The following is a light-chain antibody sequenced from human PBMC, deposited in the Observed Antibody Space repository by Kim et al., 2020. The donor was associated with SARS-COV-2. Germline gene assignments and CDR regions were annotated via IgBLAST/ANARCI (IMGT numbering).Light chain of an antibody. CDR3: QAWDSGTTLV. CDR2: QDD. J-gene: IGLJ1*01. CDR1: KLGDKY. V-gene: IGLV3-1*01. Sequence: SYELTQPPSVSVSPGQTASIACSGDKLGDKYACWYQQKPGQSPVLVIYQDDKRPSGIPERFSGSNSGNTATLTISGTQAMDEADYYCQAWDSGTTLVFGTGTKVTVL.